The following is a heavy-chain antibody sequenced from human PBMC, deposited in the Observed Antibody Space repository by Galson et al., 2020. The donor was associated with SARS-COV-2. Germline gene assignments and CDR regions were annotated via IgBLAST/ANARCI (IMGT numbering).Heavy chain of an antibody. CDR3: ARQGVTMIVLVTIPGWYFDL. Sequence: SETLSLTCAVSGLSISTTNYWSWIRQPPGKGLEWIGSIYPSGRTYYNPSLKSRVTLSLDTSKNQFSLKLSSVTAADTAVYYCARQGVTMIVLVTIPGWYFDLWGRGTLVTVSS. J-gene: IGHJ2*01. D-gene: IGHD3-22*01. CDR2: IYPSGRT. V-gene: IGHV4-38-2*01. CDR1: GLSISTTNY.